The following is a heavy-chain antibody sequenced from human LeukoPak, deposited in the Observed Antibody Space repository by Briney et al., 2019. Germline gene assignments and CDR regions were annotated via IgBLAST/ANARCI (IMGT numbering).Heavy chain of an antibody. CDR3: AKGPKQLLVGSRGYYFDS. D-gene: IGHD6-13*01. CDR2: IRFDGSYN. J-gene: IGHJ4*02. Sequence: GGSLRLSCAASRFTFSSYGMHWVRQAPGKGLEWVAFIRFDGSYNYYADSVKGRFTISRDISKNTLYLQMNSLRAEDTAVYYCAKGPKQLLVGSRGYYFDSWGQGTLVTVSS. V-gene: IGHV3-30*02. CDR1: RFTFSSYG.